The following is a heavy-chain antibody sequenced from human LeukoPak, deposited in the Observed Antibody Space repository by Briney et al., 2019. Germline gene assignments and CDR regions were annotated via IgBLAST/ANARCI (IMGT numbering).Heavy chain of an antibody. CDR2: IYYSGST. J-gene: IGHJ5*02. D-gene: IGHD3-10*01. CDR3: ARESVPGNWFDP. Sequence: SETLSLTCTVSGGSISTYYWSWIRQPPGKGLEWIGYIYYSGSTNYNPSLKSRVTISVDTSKKQFSLKLSSVTAADTAVYYCARESVPGNWFDPWGQGTLVTVSS. V-gene: IGHV4-59*01. CDR1: GGSISTYY.